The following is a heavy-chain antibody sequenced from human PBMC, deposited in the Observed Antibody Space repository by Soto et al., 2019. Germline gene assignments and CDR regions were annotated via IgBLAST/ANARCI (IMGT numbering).Heavy chain of an antibody. D-gene: IGHD6-13*01. CDR2: INHNVST. CDR1: GGSFSGNY. J-gene: IGHJ6*02. V-gene: IGHV4-34*01. CDR3: ARAPPIIAAALIYYYGMDV. Sequence: PSETLSLTCAVYGGSFSGNYWSWLRQPPGKGLEWIGEINHNVSTNYNPSLKRRVTISVNTSKNQFSLKLSSVTAADTAVYYCARAPPIIAAALIYYYGMDVWGQGTTVTVSS.